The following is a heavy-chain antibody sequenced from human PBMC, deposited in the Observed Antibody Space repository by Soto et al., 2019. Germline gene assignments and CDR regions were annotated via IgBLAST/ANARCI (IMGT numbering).Heavy chain of an antibody. CDR2: IYYSGST. Sequence: SETLSLTCTVSGGSITSGGHYWSWIRQPPGKGLEWIGYIYYSGSTHYNPSLKSRVTISVDTSKNQFSLKLSSVTAADTAVYYCTRARGSCFDYWGQGTLVTVSS. CDR3: TRARGSCFDY. V-gene: IGHV4-61*08. CDR1: GGSITSGGHY. J-gene: IGHJ4*02. D-gene: IGHD2-15*01.